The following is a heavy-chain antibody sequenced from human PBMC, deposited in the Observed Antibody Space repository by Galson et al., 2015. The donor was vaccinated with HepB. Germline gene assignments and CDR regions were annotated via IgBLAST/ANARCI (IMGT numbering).Heavy chain of an antibody. CDR2: ISYDGSNK. D-gene: IGHD3-9*01. Sequence: SLRLSCAASGFTFSSYGMHWVRQAPGKGLEWVAVISYDGSNKYYADSVKGRFTISRDNSKNTLYLQMNSLRAEDTAVYYCAKVYDIALIRGGFDYWGQGTLVTVSS. CDR1: GFTFSSYG. V-gene: IGHV3-30*18. J-gene: IGHJ4*02. CDR3: AKVYDIALIRGGFDY.